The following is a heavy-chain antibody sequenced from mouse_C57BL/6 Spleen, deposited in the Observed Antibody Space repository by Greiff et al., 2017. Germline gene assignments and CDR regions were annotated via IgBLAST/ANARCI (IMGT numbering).Heavy chain of an antibody. Sequence: EVQVVESGGDLVKPGGSLKLSCAASGFTFSSYGMSWVRQTPDKRLEWVATISSGGSYTYYPDSVKGRFTISRDNAKNTLYLQMSSLKSEDTAMYYCARHGSTTVVADWYFDVWGTGTTVTVSS. J-gene: IGHJ1*03. CDR2: ISSGGSYT. D-gene: IGHD1-1*01. CDR1: GFTFSSYG. CDR3: ARHGSTTVVADWYFDV. V-gene: IGHV5-6*01.